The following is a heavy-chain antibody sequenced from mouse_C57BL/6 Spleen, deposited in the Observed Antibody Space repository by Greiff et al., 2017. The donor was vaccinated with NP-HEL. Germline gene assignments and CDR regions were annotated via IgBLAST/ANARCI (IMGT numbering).Heavy chain of an antibody. CDR2: ISSGGSYT. CDR1: GFTFSSYG. V-gene: IGHV5-6*01. Sequence: EVQVVESGGDLVKPGGSLKLSCAASGFTFSSYGMSWVRQTPDKRLEWVATISSGGSYTYYPDSVKGRFTISRDNAKNTLYLQMSSLKSENTDMYDCASPLYDYDGYYAMDDWGQGTSVTVSS. CDR3: ASPLYDYDGYYAMDD. J-gene: IGHJ4*01. D-gene: IGHD2-4*01.